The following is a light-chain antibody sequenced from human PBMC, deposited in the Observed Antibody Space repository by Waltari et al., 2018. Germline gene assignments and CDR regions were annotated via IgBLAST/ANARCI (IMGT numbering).Light chain of an antibody. CDR3: QVWDANTDPGV. CDR2: YDS. V-gene: IGLV3-21*01. CDR1: NIKSKS. Sequence: SYVLTQPPSVAVAPGETARATCGGNNIKSKSVQWYQQKPSQAPVLVISYDSDRPSGIPERFSGSNSGDTATLTISRVEAGDEADYYCQVWDANTDPGVFGTGTEVTVL. J-gene: IGLJ1*01.